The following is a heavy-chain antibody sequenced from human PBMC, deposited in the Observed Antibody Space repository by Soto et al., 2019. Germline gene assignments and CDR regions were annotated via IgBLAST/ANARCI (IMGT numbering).Heavy chain of an antibody. D-gene: IGHD1-26*01. V-gene: IGHV3-23*01. CDR2: ISGSGGST. Sequence: SGGALLLSCSASGFTFSSYAMSWVRQAPGKGLEWVSAISGSGGSTYYADSVKGRFTISRDKSKNTLYLQMNSLRAEDTAVYYCAKGRYSGTYYPGYWGQGTLVTVSS. CDR3: AKGRYSGTYYPGY. J-gene: IGHJ4*02. CDR1: GFTFSSYA.